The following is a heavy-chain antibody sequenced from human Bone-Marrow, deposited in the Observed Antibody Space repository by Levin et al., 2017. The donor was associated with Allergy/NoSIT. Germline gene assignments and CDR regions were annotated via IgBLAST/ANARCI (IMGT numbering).Heavy chain of an antibody. CDR3: ARGLEYSGLP. CDR2: ITSSSSYI. V-gene: IGHV3-21*01. D-gene: IGHD5-12*01. CDR1: GFTFSSYT. Sequence: GGSLRLSCADSGFTFSSYTMNWVRQAPGKGLDWVSSITSSSSYIYYADSVKGRFTISRDNANNSLYLQMNSLRVEDTAMYYCARGLEYSGLPWGQGTLVTVSS. J-gene: IGHJ5*02.